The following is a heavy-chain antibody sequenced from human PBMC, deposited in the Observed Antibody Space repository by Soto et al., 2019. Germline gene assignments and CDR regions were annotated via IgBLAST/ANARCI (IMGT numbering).Heavy chain of an antibody. D-gene: IGHD2-2*01. CDR3: ARDLRGFCTSGNCYGDFDY. J-gene: IGHJ4*02. CDR1: GFAFSSYG. V-gene: IGHV1-18*01. Sequence: QGQLVQSGAEVKKSGAAVRVSCRASGFAFSSYGINWVRQAPGQGLEWMGWISSFNGTRYAQKFQGRVTMTTDTPTTPGYLGLRGLKSDDTAVYYCARDLRGFCTSGNCYGDFDYWGQGTLITVSS. CDR2: ISSFNGT.